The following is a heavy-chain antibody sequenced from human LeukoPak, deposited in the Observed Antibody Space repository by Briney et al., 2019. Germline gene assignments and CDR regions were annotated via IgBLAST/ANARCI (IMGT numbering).Heavy chain of an antibody. J-gene: IGHJ5*02. D-gene: IGHD3-9*01. Sequence: SETLSLTCAVSGGSISSSNWWSWVRQPPGKGLEWIGEIYHSGSTNYNPSLKSRVTISVDTSKNQFSLKLSSVTAADTAVYYCARHLRKYYDILTGYRFDPWGQGTLVTVSS. CDR2: IYHSGST. CDR3: ARHLRKYYDILTGYRFDP. V-gene: IGHV4-4*02. CDR1: GGSISSSNW.